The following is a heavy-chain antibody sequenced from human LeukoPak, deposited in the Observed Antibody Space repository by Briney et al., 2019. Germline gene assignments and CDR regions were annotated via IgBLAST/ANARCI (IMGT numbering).Heavy chain of an antibody. J-gene: IGHJ4*02. CDR3: ARDLPRRTYCGGDCYGY. V-gene: IGHV1-18*04. D-gene: IGHD2-21*01. CDR1: GYTFTGYY. Sequence: ASVKVSCKASGYTFTGYYMHWVRQAPGQGLEWMGWISAYNGNTNYAQKLQGRVTMTTDTSTSTAYMELRSLRSDDTAVYYCARDLPRRTYCGGDCYGYWGQGTLVTVSS. CDR2: ISAYNGNT.